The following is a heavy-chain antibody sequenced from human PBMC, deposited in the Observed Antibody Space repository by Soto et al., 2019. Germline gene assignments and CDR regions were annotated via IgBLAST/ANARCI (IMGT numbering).Heavy chain of an antibody. CDR2: ISAYNGNT. J-gene: IGHJ4*02. Sequence: QVQLVQSGAEVKKPGASVKVSCKASGYTFTSYGISWVRQAPGQGLEWMGWISAYNGNTNYAQKLQGRVTMTTDTSTSTAYMELRSLRSDDTAVYYCARAAYYYDSSGSGNFDYWGQGTPVTVSS. CDR3: ARAAYYYDSSGSGNFDY. D-gene: IGHD3-22*01. V-gene: IGHV1-18*04. CDR1: GYTFTSYG.